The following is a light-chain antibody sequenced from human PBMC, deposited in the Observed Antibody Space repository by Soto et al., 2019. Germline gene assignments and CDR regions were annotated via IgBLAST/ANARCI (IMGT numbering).Light chain of an antibody. CDR3: QQYGTSPPT. J-gene: IGKJ1*01. CDR2: AAS. CDR1: QSLSSSY. Sequence: EIVLTQSPGTLSLSPGERVTLSCRASQSLSSSYLAWYQQKPGQAPRLLIFAASSRAAGFPDRFSGSGSGTDFTLTISRLEPEDFAVYYCQQYGTSPPTFGQGTKVDIK. V-gene: IGKV3-20*01.